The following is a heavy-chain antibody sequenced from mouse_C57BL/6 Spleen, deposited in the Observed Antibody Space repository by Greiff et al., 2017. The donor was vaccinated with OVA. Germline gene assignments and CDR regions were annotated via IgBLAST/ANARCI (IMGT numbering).Heavy chain of an antibody. CDR3: VRHEDYYGSSPYWYFDV. V-gene: IGHV10-1*01. Sequence: DVKLVESGGGLVQPKGSLKLSCAASGFSFNTYAMNWVRQAPGKGLEWVARIRSKSNNYATYYADSVKDRFTISRDDSESMLYLQMNNLKTEDTAMYYCVRHEDYYGSSPYWYFDVWGTGTTVTVSS. D-gene: IGHD1-1*01. CDR1: GFSFNTYA. J-gene: IGHJ1*03. CDR2: IRSKSNNYAT.